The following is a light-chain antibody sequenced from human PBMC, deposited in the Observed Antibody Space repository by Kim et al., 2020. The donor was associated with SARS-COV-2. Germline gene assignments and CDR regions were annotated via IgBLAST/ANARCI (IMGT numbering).Light chain of an antibody. Sequence: GERASRCCRASRSVSNNLAWYPHQAGQAPRLLHYGVSTRATGIPARFSGSGSGRECSLTISGLQSEDFGVDYCQQFDNWPWRFGQGGKVDI. CDR2: GVS. CDR3: QQFDNWPWR. V-gene: IGKV3-15*01. J-gene: IGKJ1*01. CDR1: RSVSNN.